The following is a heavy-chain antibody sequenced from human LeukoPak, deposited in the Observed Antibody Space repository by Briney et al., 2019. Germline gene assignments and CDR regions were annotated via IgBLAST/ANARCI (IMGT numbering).Heavy chain of an antibody. CDR2: ISYDGSNK. CDR1: GFSFRLYG. Sequence: PGRSLRLSCAASGFSFRLYGMHWVRQAPGKGLEWVAVISYDGSNKYYADSVKGRFTISRDNSKNTLYLQMNSLRAEDTAVYYCARGLGYSYGSWAYWGQGTLVTVSS. D-gene: IGHD5-18*01. CDR3: ARGLGYSYGSWAY. V-gene: IGHV3-30*06. J-gene: IGHJ4*02.